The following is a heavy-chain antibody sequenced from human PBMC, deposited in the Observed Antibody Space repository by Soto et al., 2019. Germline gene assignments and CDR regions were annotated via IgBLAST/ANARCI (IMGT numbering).Heavy chain of an antibody. Sequence: GGSLRLSCPASGCPFSSYSRNWVRQAPGKGLEWVASMSSSTSYIYYADFAKGRFTISRDNAKNSLYLQMNDLRAEDTAMYYCARDRGLGNDVLTGFPLDNWGQGTLVTVSS. D-gene: IGHD3-9*01. V-gene: IGHV3-21*01. CDR2: MSSSTSYI. CDR1: GCPFSSYS. CDR3: ARDRGLGNDVLTGFPLDN. J-gene: IGHJ4*02.